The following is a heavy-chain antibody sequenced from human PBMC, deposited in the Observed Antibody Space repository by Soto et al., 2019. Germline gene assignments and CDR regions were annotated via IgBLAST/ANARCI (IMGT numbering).Heavy chain of an antibody. D-gene: IGHD1-1*01. V-gene: IGHV3-23*01. CDR1: VFTFSSYA. CDR2: ISGSGGST. CDR3: ARVIWNPQTNYYYGMDV. Sequence: WGSLRLSCSASVFTFSSYAMSWFRQAPGKGLEWVSAISGSGGSTYYADSAKGRFTISRDNYKNTLYLQMNSLRAEDTAVYYCARVIWNPQTNYYYGMDVWGQGTQVTV. J-gene: IGHJ6*02.